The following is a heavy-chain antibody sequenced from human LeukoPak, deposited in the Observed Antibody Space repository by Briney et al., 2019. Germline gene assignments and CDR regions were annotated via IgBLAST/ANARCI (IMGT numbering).Heavy chain of an antibody. J-gene: IGHJ4*02. CDR1: GDSTSSYY. D-gene: IGHD3-22*01. CDR2: IYHTGNT. Sequence: SETLSLTCAVSGDSTSSYYWNWIRQPPGKELEWIAYIYHTGNTHYSPSLESRVTISIDTSRNQFSLKLSYVTAADTAVYYCARSSGFGYPKYYYDSSGYFDYWGQGILVTVSS. V-gene: IGHV4-59*08. CDR3: ARSSGFGYPKYYYDSSGYFDY.